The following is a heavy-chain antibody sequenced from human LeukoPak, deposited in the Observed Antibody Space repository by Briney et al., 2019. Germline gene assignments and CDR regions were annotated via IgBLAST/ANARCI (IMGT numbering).Heavy chain of an antibody. D-gene: IGHD3-3*01. Sequence: GGSLRLSCAASGFTLSSYGMHWVRQAPGKGLEWVAVISYDGSNKYYADSVKGRFTISRDNSKNTLYLQMNSLRAEDTAVYYCAKVFSKEKYCDFWSGWSLYYWGQGTLVTVSS. CDR1: GFTLSSYG. J-gene: IGHJ4*02. CDR2: ISYDGSNK. V-gene: IGHV3-30*18. CDR3: AKVFSKEKYCDFWSGWSLYY.